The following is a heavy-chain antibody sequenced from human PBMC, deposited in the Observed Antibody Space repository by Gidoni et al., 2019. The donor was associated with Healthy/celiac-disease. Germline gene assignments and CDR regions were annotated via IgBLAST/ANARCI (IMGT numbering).Heavy chain of an antibody. D-gene: IGHD4-17*01. CDR2: ISSSSSYI. Sequence: EVQLVESGGGLVKPGGSLRLSCAASGFTFSSYSMNWVRQAPGKGLEWVSSISSSSSYIYYADSVKGRFTISRDNAKNSLYLQMNSLRAEDTAVYYCARDPTVVRDYGGPNWFDPWGQGTLVTVSS. CDR3: ARDPTVVRDYGGPNWFDP. J-gene: IGHJ5*02. CDR1: GFTFSSYS. V-gene: IGHV3-21*01.